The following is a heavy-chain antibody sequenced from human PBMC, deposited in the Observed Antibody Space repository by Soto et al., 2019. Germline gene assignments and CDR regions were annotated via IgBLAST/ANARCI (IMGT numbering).Heavy chain of an antibody. CDR2: IYCGGST. CDR3: ARDRVESGYPEYFQH. CDR1: GFTVRSNY. D-gene: IGHD3-22*01. J-gene: IGHJ1*01. V-gene: IGHV3-53*01. Sequence: EVQLVESGGGLIQPGGSLRLSCAASGFTVRSNYMSWVRQAPGKGLEWVSVIYCGGSTYYADSVKGRFTISRDNSKNTLYLQMNSLSAEDTAVYYCARDRVESGYPEYFQHWGQGTLVTVSS.